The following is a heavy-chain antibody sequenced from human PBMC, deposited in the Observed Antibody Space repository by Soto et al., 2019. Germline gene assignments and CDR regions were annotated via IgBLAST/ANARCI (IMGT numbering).Heavy chain of an antibody. CDR1: GYTFTAYG. CDR2: ISVYTGNT. CDR3: ARGRAYCGGDCYLLDY. Sequence: ASVKVSCKASGYTFTAYGFNWVRQAPGQGLERMGWISVYTGNTNYAQNLQGRVTMTTDTSTRTAYMELRGLRSDDTAVYYCARGRAYCGGDCYLLDYWGQGTPVTVSS. D-gene: IGHD2-21*02. V-gene: IGHV1-18*01. J-gene: IGHJ4*02.